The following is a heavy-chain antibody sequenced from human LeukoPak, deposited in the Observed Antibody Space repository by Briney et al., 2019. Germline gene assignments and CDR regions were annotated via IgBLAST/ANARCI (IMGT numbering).Heavy chain of an antibody. Sequence: ASVKVSCKASGYTFTSYDINWVRQATGQGLEWMGWMNPNSGNTGYAQKFQGRLTITRNISISTAYMELSSLRSEDTAVYYCAKDRGGGYDIFDYWGQGTLVTVSS. CDR2: MNPNSGNT. CDR1: GYTFTSYD. CDR3: AKDRGGGYDIFDY. V-gene: IGHV1-8*03. D-gene: IGHD5-12*01. J-gene: IGHJ4*02.